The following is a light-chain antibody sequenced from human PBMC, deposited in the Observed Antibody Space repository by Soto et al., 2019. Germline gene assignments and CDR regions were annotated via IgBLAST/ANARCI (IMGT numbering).Light chain of an antibody. CDR1: QNIRTN. Sequence: ELVMTQSPVTLSVSPGERATLYGRASQNIRTNLAWYQQKPCQAPRLLIYAASTRATGIPARFRGSVSGTEFILSINRVLSEHLAVDYGKHYNNWPEFGQGTKLESK. V-gene: IGKV3-15*01. J-gene: IGKJ2*01. CDR3: KHYNNWPE. CDR2: AAS.